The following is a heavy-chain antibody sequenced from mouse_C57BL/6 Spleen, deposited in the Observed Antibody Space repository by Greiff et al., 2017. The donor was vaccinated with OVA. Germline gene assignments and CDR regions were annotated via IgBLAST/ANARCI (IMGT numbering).Heavy chain of an antibody. V-gene: IGHV14-1*01. CDR2: IDPEDGDT. CDR1: GFNIKDYY. Sequence: EVKLMESGAELVRPGASVKLSCTASGFNIKDYYMHWVKQRPEQGLEWIGRIDPEDGDTESAPQFTGKATMTADTSSKTAYLQLSSLTSEDTAVYYFTTNYGSSYDFDYWGQGTTLTVSS. CDR3: TTNYGSSYDFDY. J-gene: IGHJ2*01. D-gene: IGHD1-1*01.